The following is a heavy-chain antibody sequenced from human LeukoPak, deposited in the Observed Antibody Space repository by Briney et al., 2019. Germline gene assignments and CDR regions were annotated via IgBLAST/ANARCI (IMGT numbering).Heavy chain of an antibody. CDR3: APSYFEGRGYYIRD. V-gene: IGHV1-2*06. CDR2: INPDSGAT. D-gene: IGHD3-22*01. J-gene: IGHJ4*02. Sequence: ASVKVSCKASGYTFTGYYMHWMRQARGQGLEWMGRINPDSGATNYAQKFQGRVTMTGDTSISTAYMELSRLTSDDTAVYYCAPSYFEGRGYYIRDWGQGTLVAVSS. CDR1: GYTFTGYY.